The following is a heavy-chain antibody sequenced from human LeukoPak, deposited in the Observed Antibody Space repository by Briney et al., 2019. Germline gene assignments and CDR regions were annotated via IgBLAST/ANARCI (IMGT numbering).Heavy chain of an antibody. CDR1: GFTFSSYS. J-gene: IGHJ4*02. V-gene: IGHV3-7*01. D-gene: IGHD3-10*01. Sequence: PGGSLRLSCAASGFTFSSYSMNWVRQAPGKGLEWVANIKQDGSEKYYVDSVKGRFTISRDNAKNSLYLQMNSLRAEDTAVYYCASGPIWFGELLEDWGQGTLVTVSS. CDR2: IKQDGSEK. CDR3: ASGPIWFGELLED.